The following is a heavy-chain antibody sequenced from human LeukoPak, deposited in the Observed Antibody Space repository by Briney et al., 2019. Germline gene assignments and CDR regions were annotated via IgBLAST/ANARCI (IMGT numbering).Heavy chain of an antibody. Sequence: AGGSLRLSCAASGFTFSTYAITWVRQGPGKELEWVSAIRPDGDRTYYANSVRGRFTISRDNSKDTVYLQINGLRVEDTAVYYCAREQSGTRGWYTVDYWGQGTLVTVSS. D-gene: IGHD6-19*01. CDR3: AREQSGTRGWYTVDY. CDR2: IRPDGDRT. CDR1: GFTFSTYA. J-gene: IGHJ4*02. V-gene: IGHV3-23*01.